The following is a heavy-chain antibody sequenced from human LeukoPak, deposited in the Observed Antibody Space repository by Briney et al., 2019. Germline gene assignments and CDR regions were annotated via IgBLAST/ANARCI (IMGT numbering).Heavy chain of an antibody. CDR1: GFTFISYE. J-gene: IGHJ4*02. Sequence: GGSLRLSCAASGFTFISYEMIWVRQAPGKGLEWVSYISRSGSTILYADSVKGRFTTSRDNARNSLYLQMNSLRVEDTAVYYCARDSHVLRTVYYFDYWGQGTLVTVSS. V-gene: IGHV3-48*03. D-gene: IGHD2/OR15-2a*01. CDR3: ARDSHVLRTVYYFDY. CDR2: ISRSGSTI.